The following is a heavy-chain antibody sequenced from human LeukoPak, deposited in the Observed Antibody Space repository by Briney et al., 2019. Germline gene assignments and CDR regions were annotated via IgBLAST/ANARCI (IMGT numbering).Heavy chain of an antibody. D-gene: IGHD3-9*01. CDR2: INHSGST. CDR3: ARGPQIYILTGYWGGQFDY. Sequence: SETLSLTCAVYGGSFSGYYWSWIRQPPGKGLEWIGEINHSGSTNYNPSLKSRVTISVDTSKNQFSLKLSSVTAADTAVYYCARGPQIYILTGYWGGQFDYWGQGTLVTVSS. CDR1: GGSFSGYY. V-gene: IGHV4-34*01. J-gene: IGHJ4*02.